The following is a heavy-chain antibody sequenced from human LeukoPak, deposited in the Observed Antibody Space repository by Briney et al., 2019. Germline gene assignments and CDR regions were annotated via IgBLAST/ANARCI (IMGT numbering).Heavy chain of an antibody. CDR2: ISSSGNTI. CDR3: ARRASGTYIVATY. D-gene: IGHD5-12*01. V-gene: IGHV3-11*04. CDR1: GFTFTDYY. J-gene: IGHJ4*02. Sequence: GGSLRLSCAASGFTFTDYYMSLIRQAPGKGLEWVSYISSSGNTIYYADSVKGRLTISRDNAKSSLYLQMNSLRAEDTAVYYCARRASGTYIVATYWGQGTLVTVSS.